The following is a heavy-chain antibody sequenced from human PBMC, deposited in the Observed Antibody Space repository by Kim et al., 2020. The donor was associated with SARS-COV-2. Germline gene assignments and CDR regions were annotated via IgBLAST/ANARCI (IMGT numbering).Heavy chain of an antibody. Sequence: SETLSLTCAVYGGSFSGYYWSWIRQPPGKGLEWIGEINHSGSTNYNPSLKSRVTISVDTSKNQFSLKLSSVTAADTAVYYCARSRITMVRGVIGGYWFDPWGQGTLVTVSS. CDR2: INHSGST. CDR1: GGSFSGYY. V-gene: IGHV4-34*01. D-gene: IGHD3-10*01. J-gene: IGHJ5*02. CDR3: ARSRITMVRGVIGGYWFDP.